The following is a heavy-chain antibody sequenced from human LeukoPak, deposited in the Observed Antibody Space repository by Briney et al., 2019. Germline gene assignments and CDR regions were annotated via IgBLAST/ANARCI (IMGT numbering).Heavy chain of an antibody. D-gene: IGHD5-12*01. CDR3: ASFKGNSGYPSGYYYYMDV. CDR2: IIAIFGTA. Sequence: SVKVSCKASGGTFSSYAISWVRQAPGQGLEWMGGIIAIFGTANYAQKFQGRVTITADKSTSTAYMELSSLRSEDTAVYYCASFKGNSGYPSGYYYYMDVWGKGTTVTVSS. V-gene: IGHV1-69*06. CDR1: GGTFSSYA. J-gene: IGHJ6*03.